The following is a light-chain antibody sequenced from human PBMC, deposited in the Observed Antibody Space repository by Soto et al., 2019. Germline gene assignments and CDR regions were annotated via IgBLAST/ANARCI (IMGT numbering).Light chain of an antibody. CDR2: EVS. J-gene: IGLJ2*01. Sequence: QSALTQPASVSGSPGQSITISCTGTNSDVGAYNYVSWYQQHPGKAPKLMIFEVSNRPSGVSNRFSGSKSGNTASLTISGLQAEDEADYFCSSYAGINNLVFGGGTKVTVL. V-gene: IGLV2-14*01. CDR1: NSDVGAYNY. CDR3: SSYAGINNLV.